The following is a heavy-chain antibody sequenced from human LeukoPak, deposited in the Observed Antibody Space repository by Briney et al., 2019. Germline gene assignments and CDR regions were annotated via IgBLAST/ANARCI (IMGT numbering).Heavy chain of an antibody. CDR1: GFTVSSNS. Sequence: GGSLRLSCTVSGFTVSSNSMSWVRQAPGKGLEWVSFIFSSTHYSDSVKGRFTISRDNSKNTLYLQMNSLRAEDTAVYYCASDYRGYYYYYMDVWGKGTTVTVSS. V-gene: IGHV3-66*03. CDR2: IFSST. J-gene: IGHJ6*03. CDR3: ASDYRGYYYYYMDV. D-gene: IGHD4-11*01.